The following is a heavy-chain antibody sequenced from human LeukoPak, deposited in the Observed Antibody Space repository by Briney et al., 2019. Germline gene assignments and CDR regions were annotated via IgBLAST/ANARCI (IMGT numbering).Heavy chain of an antibody. V-gene: IGHV4-34*01. CDR1: GGSFSGYY. Sequence: SETLSLTCAVYGGSFSGYYWSWIRQPPGKGLEWIGEINHSGSTNYNPSLKSRVTISVDTSKNQFSLKLSSVTAADTAVYYCARGHLDYGGNSGGYYFDYWGQGTLVTVSS. J-gene: IGHJ4*02. D-gene: IGHD4-23*01. CDR2: INHSGST. CDR3: ARGHLDYGGNSGGYYFDY.